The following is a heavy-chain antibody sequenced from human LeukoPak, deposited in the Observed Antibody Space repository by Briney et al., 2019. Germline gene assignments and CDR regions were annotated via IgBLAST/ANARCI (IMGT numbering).Heavy chain of an antibody. D-gene: IGHD1-1*01. CDR2: TYYSGST. V-gene: IGHV4-59*01. J-gene: IGHJ4*02. CDR3: ARDATGTIDY. Sequence: SETLSLTCTVSGGSISSYYWSWIRQPPGKGLEWIGYTYYSGSTNYNPSLKSRVTISVDTSKNQFSLKLSSVTAADTAVYYCARDATGTIDYWGQGTLVTVSS. CDR1: GGSISSYY.